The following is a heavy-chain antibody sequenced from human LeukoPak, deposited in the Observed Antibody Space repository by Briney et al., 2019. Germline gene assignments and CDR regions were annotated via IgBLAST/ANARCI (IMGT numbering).Heavy chain of an antibody. D-gene: IGHD2-2*01. V-gene: IGHV1-18*01. J-gene: IGHJ6*02. CDR3: AREKYQLLGGPYYYYGMDV. CDR2: ISAYNGNT. CDR1: GYTFTSYG. Sequence: ASVKVSCKASGYTFTSYGISWVRQAPGQGLEWMGWISAYNGNTNYAQKLQGRVTMTTDTSTSTAYMELRSLRSDDTAVYYCAREKYQLLGGPYYYYGMDVWGQGTTVTVSS.